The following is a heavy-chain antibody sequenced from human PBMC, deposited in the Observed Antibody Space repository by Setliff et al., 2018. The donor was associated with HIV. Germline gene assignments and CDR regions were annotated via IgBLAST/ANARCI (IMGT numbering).Heavy chain of an antibody. CDR2: IYYRGST. Sequence: KASETLSLTCTVSGGSIRSSSYYWGWIRQPPGKGLEWIGSIYYRGSTYYNPSLKSRLTISVDTSKNHFSLKLTSVTAADTAVYYCARQYGAVKSVVTVVAKYFPHWGQGTLVTVSS. CDR3: ARQYGAVKSVVTVVAKYFPH. CDR1: GGSIRSSSYY. D-gene: IGHD2-21*02. V-gene: IGHV4-39*01. J-gene: IGHJ1*01.